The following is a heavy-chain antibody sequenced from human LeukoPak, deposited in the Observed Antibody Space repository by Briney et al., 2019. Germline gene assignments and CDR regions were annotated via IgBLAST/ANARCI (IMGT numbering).Heavy chain of an antibody. CDR1: GGSISSGSYY. D-gene: IGHD4-11*01. CDR2: IYTSGST. J-gene: IGHJ4*02. CDR3: ARRYSNYFFDY. V-gene: IGHV4-61*02. Sequence: SETLSLTCTVSGGSISSGSYYWSWIRQPAGKGLEWIGRIYTSGSTNYNPSLKSRVTISVDTSKNQFSLKLSSVTAADTAVYYCARRYSNYFFDYWGQGTLVTVSS.